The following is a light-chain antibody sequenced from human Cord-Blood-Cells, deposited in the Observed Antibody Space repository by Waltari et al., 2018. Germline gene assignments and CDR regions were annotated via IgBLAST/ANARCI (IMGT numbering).Light chain of an antibody. Sequence: QSALTQPASVSGSPGQSITISCTGASSDVGGYNYVSWYQQHPGNAPKLMIYDVSNRPSGFSNRFSGSESGNTDSLTISGLQAEDEADYYCSSYTSSSTLVFGTGTKVTVL. CDR2: DVS. CDR1: SSDVGGYNY. V-gene: IGLV2-14*01. CDR3: SSYTSSSTLV. J-gene: IGLJ1*01.